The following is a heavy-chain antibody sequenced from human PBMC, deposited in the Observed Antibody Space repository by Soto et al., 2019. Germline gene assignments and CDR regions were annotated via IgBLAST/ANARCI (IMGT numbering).Heavy chain of an antibody. CDR1: GASISNNNW. J-gene: IGHJ4*02. V-gene: IGHV4-4*02. CDR2: IFHSGST. Sequence: QVHLQESGPGLVKPSGTLSLTCAVSGASISNNNWWSWVRQPPGEGLEWIGEIFHSGSTSYNPSLKSRVTISVDKSKNQFSLKLNSVTAADTAVYYCASNGWYCIDYWGQGTLVTVSS. CDR3: ASNGWYCIDY. D-gene: IGHD6-19*01.